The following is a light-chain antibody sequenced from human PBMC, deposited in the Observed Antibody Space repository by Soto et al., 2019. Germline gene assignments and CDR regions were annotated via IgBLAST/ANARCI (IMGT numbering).Light chain of an antibody. CDR2: AAS. CDR1: QSISSY. V-gene: IGKV1-39*01. J-gene: IGKJ3*01. Sequence: DIQMTQSPSSLSASVGDRVTTTCRASQSISSYLNWYQQKPGKAPKLLIYAASSLQSGVPSRFSGSGSGTDFTLTISSLQPEDVATYYCQQSYSTPFTFGPGTKVDIK. CDR3: QQSYSTPFT.